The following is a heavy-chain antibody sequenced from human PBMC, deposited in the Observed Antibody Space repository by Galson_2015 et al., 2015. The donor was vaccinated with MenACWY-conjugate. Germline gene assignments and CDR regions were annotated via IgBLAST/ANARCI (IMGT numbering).Heavy chain of an antibody. Sequence: LRLSCAASGLSSGHSWMTCARQAPGKGLEWVARIEKDGSEKYYVDSVKGRFTISRDNAKNSMYLEMNSLRVEDTAVYSCARGHYGMDVWGQGTTVTASS. CDR1: GLSSGHSW. V-gene: IGHV3-7*03. CDR3: ARGHYGMDV. CDR2: IEKDGSEK. J-gene: IGHJ6*02.